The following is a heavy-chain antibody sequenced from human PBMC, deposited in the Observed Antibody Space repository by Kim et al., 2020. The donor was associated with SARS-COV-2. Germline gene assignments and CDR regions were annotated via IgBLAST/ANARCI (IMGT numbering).Heavy chain of an antibody. J-gene: IGHJ2*01. Sequence: GGSLRLSCAASGFTFDDYAMHWVRQAPGKGLEWVSGISWNSGSIGYADSVKGRFTISRDNAKNSLYLQMNSLRAEDTALYYCAKNIFPAYGQQLVQGNGACYWYFGLWGRGTLVTVSS. CDR3: AKNIFPAYGQQLVQGNGACYWYFGL. D-gene: IGHD6-13*01. V-gene: IGHV3-9*01. CDR2: ISWNSGSI. CDR1: GFTFDDYA.